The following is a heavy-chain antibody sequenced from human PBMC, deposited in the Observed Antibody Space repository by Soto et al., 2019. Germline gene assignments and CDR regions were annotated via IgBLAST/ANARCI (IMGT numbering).Heavy chain of an antibody. J-gene: IGHJ6*03. CDR1: GCTFRSYT. Sequence: ASVKVSCKASGCTFRSYTISWVRQAPGQGLEWMGRIIPILGIANHAQKFQGRVTITADKSTSTAYMELSSLRSEDTAVYYCARGSLITMVRGAKYYYMDVWGKGTTVTVSS. V-gene: IGHV1-69*02. D-gene: IGHD3-10*01. CDR3: ARGSLITMVRGAKYYYMDV. CDR2: IIPILGIA.